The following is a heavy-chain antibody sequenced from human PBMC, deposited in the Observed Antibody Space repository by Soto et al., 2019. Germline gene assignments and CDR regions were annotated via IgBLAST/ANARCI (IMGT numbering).Heavy chain of an antibody. V-gene: IGHV1-18*01. D-gene: IGHD3-3*01. J-gene: IGHJ4*02. CDR1: GYSFTRYG. CDR2: ISGESGKT. CDR3: AGGHDLGVVSDDY. Sequence: QVQLVQSGAEVKKPGASVKVSCKASGYSFTRYGISWVRQAPGQGLEWMGWISGESGKTNFAQNFQARITMTTDTSTSTAHLELRALRSNDAAVYYCAGGHDLGVVSDDYWGQGTLVTVSS.